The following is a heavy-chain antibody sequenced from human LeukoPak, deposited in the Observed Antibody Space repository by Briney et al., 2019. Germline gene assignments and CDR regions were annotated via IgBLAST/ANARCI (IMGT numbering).Heavy chain of an antibody. CDR3: ARAYKVRGVIYFDY. CDR1: GGSISSGGYY. Sequence: PSETLSLTCTVSGGSISSGGYYWSWIRQHPGKGLEWIGYIYYSGSTYYNPSLKSRVTISVDTSKNQFSLKLSSVTAADTAVYYCARAYKVRGVIYFDYWGQGTLVTVSS. V-gene: IGHV4-31*03. J-gene: IGHJ4*02. CDR2: IYYSGST. D-gene: IGHD3-10*01.